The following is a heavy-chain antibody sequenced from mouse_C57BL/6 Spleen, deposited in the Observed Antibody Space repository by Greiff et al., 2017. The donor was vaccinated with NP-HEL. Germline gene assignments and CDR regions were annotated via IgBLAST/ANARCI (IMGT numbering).Heavy chain of an antibody. V-gene: IGHV1-66*01. CDR1: GYSFTSYY. Sequence: QVQLQQSGPELVKPGASVKISCKASGYSFTSYYIHWVKQRPGQGLEWIGWIYPGSGNTKYNEKFKGKATLTAATSSSTAYMQLSSLTSEDSAVYDIASNEIYYDYGPFAYWGQGTLVTVSA. CDR3: ASNEIYYDYGPFAY. CDR2: IYPGSGNT. J-gene: IGHJ3*01. D-gene: IGHD2-4*01.